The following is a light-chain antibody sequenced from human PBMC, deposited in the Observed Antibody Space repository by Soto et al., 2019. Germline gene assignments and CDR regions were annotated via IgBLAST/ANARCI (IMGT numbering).Light chain of an antibody. CDR1: SSDVGGYNY. CDR2: DVN. J-gene: IGLJ1*01. CDR3: SSYTSSSTRV. V-gene: IGLV2-14*01. Sequence: QSALTQPASVSGSPGQSITISCTGTSSDVGGYNYVYWYQQNPGKAPKLMIYDVNNRPSGVSYRFSSSKSGNTASLTISGLQAEDESDYYFSSYTSSSTRVFGTGTKLTVL.